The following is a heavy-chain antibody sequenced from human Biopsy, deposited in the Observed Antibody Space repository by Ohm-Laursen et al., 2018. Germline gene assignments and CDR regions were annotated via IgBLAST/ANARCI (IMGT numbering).Heavy chain of an antibody. D-gene: IGHD1-26*01. Sequence: ASVKVSCKASGGTFTNYAISWVRQAPGQGLEWMGGIIPIFGTANYAQKFQGRVTITADESTSTAYVELSSLRSDDTAVYYCARDALGGGSYRFFYWGQGSLVTVSS. CDR3: ARDALGGGSYRFFY. CDR2: IIPIFGTA. J-gene: IGHJ4*02. V-gene: IGHV1-69*13. CDR1: GGTFTNYA.